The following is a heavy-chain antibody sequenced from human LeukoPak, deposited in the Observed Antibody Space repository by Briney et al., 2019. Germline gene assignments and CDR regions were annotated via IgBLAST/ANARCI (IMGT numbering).Heavy chain of an antibody. CDR2: INPDGSWS. J-gene: IGHJ5*02. CDR1: GFTFNSYW. V-gene: IGHV3-74*01. D-gene: IGHD2-21*02. Sequence: LTGGSLRLSCAASGFTFNSYWMVWFRQAPGKGLVWVSCINPDGSWSLHADSVKGRFAISRDYARNTLYLQMNSLGVEDTAMYYCARYEQRPGVTASDPWSQGTLVSVCS. CDR3: ARYEQRPGVTASDP.